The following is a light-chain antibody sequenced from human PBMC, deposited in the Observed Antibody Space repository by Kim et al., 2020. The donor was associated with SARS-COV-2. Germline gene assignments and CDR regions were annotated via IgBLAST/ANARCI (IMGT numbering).Light chain of an antibody. CDR2: TNN. V-gene: IGLV1-44*01. Sequence: QSVLTQPPSASGTPGQRVTISCSGRTANIGDNTVTWYQHLPGTAPKLLLYTNNQRPSGVPDRFSGSKSGTSASLAISGLQSEDEANYYCAAGDDSLTGVGCGGGTQLTVL. CDR3: AAGDDSLTGVG. J-gene: IGLJ2*01. CDR1: TANIGDNT.